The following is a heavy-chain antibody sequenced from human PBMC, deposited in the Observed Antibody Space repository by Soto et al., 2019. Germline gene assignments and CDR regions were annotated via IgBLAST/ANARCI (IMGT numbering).Heavy chain of an antibody. Sequence: GGSLRLSCAASGFTFSSYAMSWVRQAPGKGLEWVSAISGSGGSTYYADSVKGRFTISRDNSKNTLYLQMNSLRAEDTAVYYCANPYYDILTGYFEVNGMDVWGQGTTVTVSS. D-gene: IGHD3-9*01. CDR3: ANPYYDILTGYFEVNGMDV. V-gene: IGHV3-23*01. CDR1: GFTFSSYA. J-gene: IGHJ6*02. CDR2: ISGSGGST.